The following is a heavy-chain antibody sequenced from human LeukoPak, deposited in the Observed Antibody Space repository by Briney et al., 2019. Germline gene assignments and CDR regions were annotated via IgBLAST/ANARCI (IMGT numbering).Heavy chain of an antibody. V-gene: IGHV4-59*12. CDR2: IYYSGST. Sequence: KPSETLSLTCTVSGGSISSYYWSWIRQPPGKGLEWIGYIYYSGSTNYNPSLKSRVTISVDTSKNQFSLKLSSVTAADTAVYYCARIGSSGYYGHRWGQGTLVTVSS. D-gene: IGHD3-22*01. CDR3: ARIGSSGYYGHR. CDR1: GGSISSYY. J-gene: IGHJ4*02.